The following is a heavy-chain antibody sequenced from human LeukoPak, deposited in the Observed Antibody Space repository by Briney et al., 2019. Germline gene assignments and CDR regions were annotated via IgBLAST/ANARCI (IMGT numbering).Heavy chain of an antibody. CDR2: IIPIFGTA. D-gene: IGHD1-26*01. J-gene: IGHJ4*02. CDR3: AAHLVGAIVVGANYFDY. V-gene: IGHV1-69*05. CDR1: GGTFSSYA. Sequence: SVKVSCKASGGTFSSYAISWVRQAPGQGLEWMGGIIPIFGTANYAQKFQGRVTITTDESTSTAYMELSSLRSEDTAVYYCAAHLVGAIVVGANYFDYWGQGTLVTVSS.